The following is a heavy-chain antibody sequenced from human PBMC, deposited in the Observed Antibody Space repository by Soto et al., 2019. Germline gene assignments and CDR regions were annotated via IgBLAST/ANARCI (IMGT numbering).Heavy chain of an antibody. CDR2: IRSKAYGGTT. D-gene: IGHD3-10*01. CDR1: GFTFGDYA. V-gene: IGHV3-49*03. CDR3: IRDGLLWFGELLDY. Sequence: GGSLRLSCTASGFTFGDYAMSWFRQAPGKGLEWVGFIRSKAYGGTTEYAASVKGRFTISRDDSKSIAYLQMNSLKTEDTAVYYCIRDGLLWFGELLDYWGQGTLVTVSS. J-gene: IGHJ4*02.